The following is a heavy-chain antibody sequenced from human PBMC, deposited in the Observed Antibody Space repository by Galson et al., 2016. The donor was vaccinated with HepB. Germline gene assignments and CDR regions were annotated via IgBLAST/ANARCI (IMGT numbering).Heavy chain of an antibody. Sequence: ASGYTFTSYGISWVRQAPGQGLEWMGWISTDNDNSNSAQRLQGRVTMTTDTSTGTAYMELRSLRSDDTAVYYCARMGGEMATTYYYYYMDVWGKGTMVTVSS. CDR3: ARMGGEMATTYYYYYMDV. CDR1: GYTFTSYG. J-gene: IGHJ6*03. CDR2: ISTDNDNS. V-gene: IGHV1-18*04. D-gene: IGHD5-24*01.